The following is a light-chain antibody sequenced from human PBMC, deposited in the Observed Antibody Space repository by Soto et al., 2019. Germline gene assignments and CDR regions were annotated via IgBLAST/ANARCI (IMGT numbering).Light chain of an antibody. CDR2: RAS. Sequence: EIVMTQSPATLSVSPGERATLSCGASQSVSSNLAWYQQKPGQARRLLIYRASSRVTGIPARFSGSGSGTEFTLTINSRQSEDFAVYSCQQYSNWPPCTFGQGTKLEIK. CDR1: QSVSSN. CDR3: QQYSNWPPCT. J-gene: IGKJ2*02. V-gene: IGKV3-15*01.